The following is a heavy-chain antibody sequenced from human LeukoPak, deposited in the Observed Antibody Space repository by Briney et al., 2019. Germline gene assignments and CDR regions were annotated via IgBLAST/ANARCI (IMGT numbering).Heavy chain of an antibody. V-gene: IGHV3-30*02. CDR1: GFTFSSYG. Sequence: GGSLRLSCAASGFTFSSYGMHWVRQAPGKGLEWVAFIRYDGSNKYYADSVKGRFTISRDNAKNSLYLQMNSLRAEDTAVYYCARGVRAVAGRRFDYWGQGTLVTVSS. CDR2: IRYDGSNK. CDR3: ARGVRAVAGRRFDY. D-gene: IGHD6-19*01. J-gene: IGHJ4*02.